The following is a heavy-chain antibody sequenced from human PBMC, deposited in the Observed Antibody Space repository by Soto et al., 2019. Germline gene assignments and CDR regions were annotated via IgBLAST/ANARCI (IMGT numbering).Heavy chain of an antibody. CDR1: AYTSTSYS. J-gene: IGHJ4*02. V-gene: IGHV1-18*01. Sequence: GASVKVSCKASAYTSTSYSISWVLQAPGQGLERMGWISAYNGNTNYAQKLQGRVTMTTDTSTSTAYMELRSPRSDDTAVYYCASGSSWYWDYFDYWGQGTLVTVSS. CDR2: ISAYNGNT. CDR3: ASGSSWYWDYFDY. D-gene: IGHD6-13*01.